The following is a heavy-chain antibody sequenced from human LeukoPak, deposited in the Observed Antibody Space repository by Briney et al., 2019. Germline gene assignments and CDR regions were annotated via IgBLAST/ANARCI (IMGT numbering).Heavy chain of an antibody. CDR3: ARDKPAEAALDF. Sequence: ASVTVSCKASGYTFTGYYIHWVRQAPGQGLEWMGWINPNSGGTNYAQKFQGRVTMTRDRSINTDYMDLRSLTYDDTAVYYCARDKPAEAALDFWGQGTLVTVSS. V-gene: IGHV1-2*02. CDR2: INPNSGGT. J-gene: IGHJ4*02. CDR1: GYTFTGYY.